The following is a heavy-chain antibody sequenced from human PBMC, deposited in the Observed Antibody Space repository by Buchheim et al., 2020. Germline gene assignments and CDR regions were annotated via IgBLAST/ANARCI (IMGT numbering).Heavy chain of an antibody. V-gene: IGHV3-48*03. CDR1: GFTFSSFE. CDR2: ISNSGSII. CDR3: ARDPFIGVVTPHYYYMDV. D-gene: IGHD3-3*01. J-gene: IGHJ6*03. Sequence: EVQLVESGGGLVQPGGSLRLSCAASGFTFSSFEMNWVRQAPGKGLEWVSYISNSGSIIYYADSVKGRFTISRENAKKSLYLQMNSLRAEDTAVYYCARDPFIGVVTPHYYYMDVWGKGTT.